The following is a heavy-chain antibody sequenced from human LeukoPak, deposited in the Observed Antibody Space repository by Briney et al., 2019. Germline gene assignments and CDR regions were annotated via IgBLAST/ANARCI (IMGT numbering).Heavy chain of an antibody. CDR3: ARGAPLGYCSGGSCYLDY. Sequence: ASVKVSCKASGYTFTSYGISWVRQAPGQGLEWMGWISAYNGNTNYAQKLQGRVTMTTDTSTSTAYMELRSLRSDDTAVYYCARGAPLGYCSGGSCYLDYWSQGTLVTVSS. CDR1: GYTFTSYG. CDR2: ISAYNGNT. V-gene: IGHV1-18*01. D-gene: IGHD2-15*01. J-gene: IGHJ4*02.